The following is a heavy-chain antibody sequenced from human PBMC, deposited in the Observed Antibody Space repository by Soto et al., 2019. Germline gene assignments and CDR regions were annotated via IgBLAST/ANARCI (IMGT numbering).Heavy chain of an antibody. V-gene: IGHV3-23*01. CDR3: AKGGYTFAYE. CDR2: ISTSASDT. J-gene: IGHJ4*02. Sequence: EVQLLESGGGLVQPGGSLRLSCAASGFSFSTSSMAWVRQPPGKGLEWVSAISTSASDTLYADSAKGRFTISRDNSQNTLFLQMISLRADDTAVYYCAKGGYTFAYEWGQGALVTVSS. CDR1: GFSFSTSS. D-gene: IGHD5-18*01.